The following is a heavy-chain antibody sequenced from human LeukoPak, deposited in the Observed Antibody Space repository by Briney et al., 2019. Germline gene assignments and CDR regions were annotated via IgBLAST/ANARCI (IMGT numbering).Heavy chain of an antibody. CDR1: GYTFTSYG. V-gene: IGHV1-18*01. Sequence: GASVKVSCKASGYTFTSYGISWVRQAPGQGLEWMGWISAYNGNTNYAQKLQGRVTMTTDTSTSTAYMELRSLRSDDTAVYHCARDQKDIVVVPAAIDDYWGQGTLVTVSS. CDR2: ISAYNGNT. J-gene: IGHJ4*02. CDR3: ARDQKDIVVVPAAIDDY. D-gene: IGHD2-2*01.